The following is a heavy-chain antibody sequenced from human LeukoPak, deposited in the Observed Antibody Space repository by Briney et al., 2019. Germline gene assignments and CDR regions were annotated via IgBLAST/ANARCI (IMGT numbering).Heavy chain of an antibody. CDR1: GFTFSNNA. CDR2: ITHDGNHK. Sequence: GGSLRLSCAASGFTFSNNAMHWVRQAPGKGLEWVAVITHDGNHKYNADSVKGRFTISRDNSKNTVYLQMNSLRAEDTAVYYCARDENDDYLGGLDYWAREPWSPSPQ. V-gene: IGHV3-30*04. CDR3: ARDENDDYLGGLDY. J-gene: IGHJ4*02. D-gene: IGHD3-16*01.